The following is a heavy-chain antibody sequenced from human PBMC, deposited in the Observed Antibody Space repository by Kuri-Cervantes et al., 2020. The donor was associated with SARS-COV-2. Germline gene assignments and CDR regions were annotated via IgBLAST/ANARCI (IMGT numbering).Heavy chain of an antibody. Sequence: ASVQVSCKASGYSFTSYCISWLRQAPGQGRQWMGWINKGNTKYAQKSQGRVTMSTDTSTRTAYMELKSLRAVDTAMYYCARDWGPYYQDTNGFLLYFDSWGQGTLVTVSS. D-gene: IGHD3-22*01. J-gene: IGHJ4*02. CDR3: ARDWGPYYQDTNGFLLYFDS. CDR2: INKGNT. V-gene: IGHV1-18*01. CDR1: GYSFTSYC.